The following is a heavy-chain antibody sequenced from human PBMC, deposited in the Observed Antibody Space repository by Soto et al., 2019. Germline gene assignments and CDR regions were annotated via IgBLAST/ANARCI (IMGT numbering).Heavy chain of an antibody. CDR3: ARGPVSSAWNFGGN. CDR2: IWSDGSDK. D-gene: IGHD1-7*01. V-gene: IGHV3-33*01. CDR1: GFTFSSYG. J-gene: IGHJ4*02. Sequence: ESGGGVVQPGRSLRLSCAASGFTFSSYGMHWVRQAPGKGLEWVAVIWSDGSDKYYADSVKGRFTISRDNSKNTLYLQMNSLRAEDTAVYYCARGPVSSAWNFGGNWGQGTLVTVSS.